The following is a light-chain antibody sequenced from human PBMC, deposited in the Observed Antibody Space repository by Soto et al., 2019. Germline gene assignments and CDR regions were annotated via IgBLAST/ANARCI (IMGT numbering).Light chain of an antibody. CDR2: NNS. CDR1: SSNIGSNT. J-gene: IGLJ3*02. CDR3: AAWDDSLNGRV. Sequence: QSVLTQPPSASGTHGQRVTISCSGSSSNIGSNTVNWFQQLPGTAPKLLVYNNSQRPSGVPDRFSGSKSGTSASLAISGLQSEDEADYYCAAWDDSLNGRVFGGGTNFTVL. V-gene: IGLV1-44*01.